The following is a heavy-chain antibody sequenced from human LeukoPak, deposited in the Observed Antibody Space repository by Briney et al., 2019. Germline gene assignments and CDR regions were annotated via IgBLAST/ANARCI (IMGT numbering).Heavy chain of an antibody. Sequence: HAGGSLRLSCAASRFTFSSYAMSWVRQAPGKGLEWVSAISGSGGRTYYADSVKGRFTISRDSSKNTLYLQMNSLRAEDTAVYYCAKDRLLAVAGRGWFDPWGQGTLVTVSS. CDR3: AKDRLLAVAGRGWFDP. CDR1: RFTFSSYA. CDR2: ISGSGGRT. J-gene: IGHJ5*02. V-gene: IGHV3-23*01. D-gene: IGHD6-19*01.